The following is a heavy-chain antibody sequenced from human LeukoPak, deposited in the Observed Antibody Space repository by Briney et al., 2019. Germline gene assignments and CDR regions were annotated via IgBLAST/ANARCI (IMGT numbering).Heavy chain of an antibody. V-gene: IGHV4-61*02. CDR2: IYTSGST. CDR3: ANSIDFDYGDYYFDY. CDR1: GGSISSGSYY. Sequence: SEALSLTCTVSGGSISSGSYYWSWIRQPAGKGLEWIGRIYTSGSTNYDPSLKSRVTISLDTSKNQFSLKLSSVTAADTAVYYCANSIDFDYGDYYFDYWGQGALVTISS. D-gene: IGHD4-17*01. J-gene: IGHJ4*02.